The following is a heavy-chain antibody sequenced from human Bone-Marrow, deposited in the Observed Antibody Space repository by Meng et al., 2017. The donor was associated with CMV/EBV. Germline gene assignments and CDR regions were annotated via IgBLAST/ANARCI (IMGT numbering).Heavy chain of an antibody. CDR3: ARESRAHDSWD. CDR1: GGSISSGDYY. D-gene: IGHD3-3*01. J-gene: IGHJ4*02. CDR2: IYYSGST. Sequence: LRLSCTVSGGSISSGDYYWSWIRQPPGKGLEWIGYIYYSGSTYYNPSLKSRVTISVDTSKNQFSLKLSSVTAADTAVYYCARESRAHDSWDWGQGKLVNVSS. V-gene: IGHV4-30-4*08.